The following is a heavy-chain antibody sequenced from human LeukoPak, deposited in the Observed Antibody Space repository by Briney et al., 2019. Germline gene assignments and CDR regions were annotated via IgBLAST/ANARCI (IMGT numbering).Heavy chain of an antibody. CDR3: ASEPGIAAAGADY. CDR1: GFTFSSYW. Sequence: GGSLRLSCSASGFTFSSYWMHWVRQAPGKGLVWVSRINSDGSSTSYADSVKGRFTISRDNAKNTLYLKMNSLRAEDTAVYYCASEPGIAAAGADYWGQGTLVTVSS. V-gene: IGHV3-74*01. J-gene: IGHJ4*02. CDR2: INSDGSST. D-gene: IGHD6-13*01.